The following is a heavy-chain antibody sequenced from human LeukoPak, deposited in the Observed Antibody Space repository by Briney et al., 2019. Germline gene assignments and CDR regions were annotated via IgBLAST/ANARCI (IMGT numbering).Heavy chain of an antibody. V-gene: IGHV3-74*01. CDR1: GNYW. CDR3: VSFYETY. CDR2: INSDGSWT. Sequence: GGSLRLSCAASGNYWMHWVRQAPGKGLVWVPHINSDGSWTGYADSVKGRFTISKDNAKNTVYLQMNNLRAEDTAVYYCVSFYETYWGRGTLVTVSS. J-gene: IGHJ4*02. D-gene: IGHD2-2*01.